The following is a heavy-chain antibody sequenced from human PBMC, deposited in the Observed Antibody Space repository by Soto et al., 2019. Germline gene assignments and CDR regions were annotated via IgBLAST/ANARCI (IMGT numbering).Heavy chain of an antibody. V-gene: IGHV1-8*01. CDR1: GYTFTSYD. CDR2: MNPNSANT. CDR3: XXXXXXXXXX. Sequence: QVQLVQSGAEVKKPGASVKVSCKASGYTFTSYDINWVRQATGQGLEWMGWMNPNSANTGYAQKFQGRVTMTRNTSIXXXXXXXXXXXXXXXXXXXXXXXXXXXXXXXGQGTTV. J-gene: IGHJ6*02.